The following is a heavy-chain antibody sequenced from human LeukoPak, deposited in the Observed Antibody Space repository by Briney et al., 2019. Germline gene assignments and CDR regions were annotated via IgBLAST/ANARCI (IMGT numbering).Heavy chain of an antibody. CDR1: GYSISSGYY. J-gene: IGHJ5*02. D-gene: IGHD3-22*01. CDR3: ARKDYYDSSRMGDWFDP. CDR2: IYHSGST. V-gene: IGHV4-38-2*02. Sequence: SETLSLTCTVSGYSISSGYYWGWIRQSPGKGLEWIGSIYHSGSTYYNLSLKSRVTISVDTSKNQFSLKLSSVTAADTAVYYCARKDYYDSSRMGDWFDPWGQGTLVTVSS.